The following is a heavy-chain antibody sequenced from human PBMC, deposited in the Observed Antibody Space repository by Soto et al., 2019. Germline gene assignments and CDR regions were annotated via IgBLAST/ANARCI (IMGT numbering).Heavy chain of an antibody. D-gene: IGHD6-25*01. CDR2: INHSGST. Sequence: QVQLQQWGAGLLQPSETLSLTCAVYGGSFSGYYWSWIRQPPGKGLEWIGEINHSGSTNYNPSLKSRVTISVDTSKNQFSLKLSSVTAADTAVYYCARDGVASDREIDYWGQGTLVTVSS. CDR1: GGSFSGYY. J-gene: IGHJ4*02. V-gene: IGHV4-34*01. CDR3: ARDGVASDREIDY.